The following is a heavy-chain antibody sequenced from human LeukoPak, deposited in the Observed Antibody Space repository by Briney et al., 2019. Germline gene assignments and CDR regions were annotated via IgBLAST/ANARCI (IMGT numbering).Heavy chain of an antibody. D-gene: IGHD3-22*01. Sequence: GGSLRLSCAASGFTFSSYGMHWVRQAPGKGLEWVAFIRYDGSNKYYADSVKGRFTISRDNSKNTLYLQMNSLRAEDTAVYYCARVSPYYDSSGYYAFDIWGQGTTVTVSS. V-gene: IGHV3-30*02. CDR3: ARVSPYYDSSGYYAFDI. J-gene: IGHJ3*02. CDR2: IRYDGSNK. CDR1: GFTFSSYG.